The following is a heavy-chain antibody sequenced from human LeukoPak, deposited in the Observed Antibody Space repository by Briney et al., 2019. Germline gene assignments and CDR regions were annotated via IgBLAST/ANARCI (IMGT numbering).Heavy chain of an antibody. V-gene: IGHV1-3*01. D-gene: IGHD4-17*01. Sequence: GASVKVSCKASGYTFTSYAMHWVRQAPGQRLEWMGWINAGNGNTKYSQKFQGRVTMTRNTSISTAYMELSSLRSEDTAVYYCARELNYGDLGYYYYGMDVWGQGTTVTVSS. CDR3: ARELNYGDLGYYYYGMDV. CDR1: GYTFTSYA. J-gene: IGHJ6*02. CDR2: INAGNGNT.